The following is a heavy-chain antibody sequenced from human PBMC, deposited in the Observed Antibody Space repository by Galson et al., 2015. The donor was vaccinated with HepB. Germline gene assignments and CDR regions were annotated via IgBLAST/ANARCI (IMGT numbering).Heavy chain of an antibody. D-gene: IGHD5-24*01. J-gene: IGHJ4*02. CDR3: VRHLSTITGGYHFDQ. Sequence: ETLCVTCAVYGGAFSGYDWSWIRQPPGKGLEWIGYIYYSGSTNYNPSLQGRVTILVDPSKNRFSLKLSSVTAADTAVYYCVRHLSTITGGYHFDQWGQGTLVTVSS. CDR1: GGAFSGYD. V-gene: IGHV4-59*08. CDR2: IYYSGST.